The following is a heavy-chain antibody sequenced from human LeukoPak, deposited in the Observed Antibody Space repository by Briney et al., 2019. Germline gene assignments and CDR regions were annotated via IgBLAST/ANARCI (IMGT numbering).Heavy chain of an antibody. CDR2: INHSGST. CDR3: ARGLTERREGLDWFDP. Sequence: PSETLSLTCAVYGGSFSGYYRSWIRQSPGKGLEWIGEINHSGSTNYNPSLKSRVTISVDTSKNQFSLKLSSVTAADTAVYYCARGLTERREGLDWFDPWGQGTLVTVSS. J-gene: IGHJ5*02. CDR1: GGSFSGYY. D-gene: IGHD1-1*01. V-gene: IGHV4-34*01.